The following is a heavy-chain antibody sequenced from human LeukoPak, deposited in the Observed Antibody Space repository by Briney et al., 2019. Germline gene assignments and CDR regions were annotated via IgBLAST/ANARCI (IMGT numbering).Heavy chain of an antibody. Sequence: SETLSLTCTVSGGFINSYYWSWIRQPAGKGLEWIGRIYTSGSNNYNPSLKSRVTISVDKSKNQLSLKLSSVTAADTAVYYCARVVVNSSSSYYYYYMDVWGKGTTVTVSS. CDR1: GGFINSYY. V-gene: IGHV4-4*07. CDR3: ARVVVNSSSSYYYYYMDV. CDR2: IYTSGSN. D-gene: IGHD6-13*01. J-gene: IGHJ6*03.